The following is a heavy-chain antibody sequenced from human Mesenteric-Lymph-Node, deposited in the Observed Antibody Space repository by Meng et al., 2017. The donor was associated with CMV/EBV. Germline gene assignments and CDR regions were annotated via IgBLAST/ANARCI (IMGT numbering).Heavy chain of an antibody. CDR2: ISYSGSL. CDR3: ARDVLRSSFDY. Sequence: TCTVSGGSISTSFYYWNWIRQTPGKGLEWIGSISYSGSLFYNPSLRSRVTMSADMSNNHLSLKLSSVTAADTAVYYCARDVLRSSFDYWGQGTLVTVSS. D-gene: IGHD4-17*01. V-gene: IGHV4-39*02. CDR1: GGSISTSFYY. J-gene: IGHJ4*02.